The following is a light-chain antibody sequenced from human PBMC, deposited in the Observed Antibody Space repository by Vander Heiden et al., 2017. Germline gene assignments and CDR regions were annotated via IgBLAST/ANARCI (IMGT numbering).Light chain of an antibody. CDR2: DAS. V-gene: IGKV3-11*01. Sequence: EIVLTQSPSTLSLSPGERATLSCRASQSVNNYLRWYQQKPGQAPRLLIYDASNRATGIPARFSGSGSGTDFTLTISRLEPEDFAVYYCQQHSSWPPATFGRGTQLEIK. CDR3: QQHSSWPPAT. J-gene: IGKJ5*01. CDR1: QSVNNY.